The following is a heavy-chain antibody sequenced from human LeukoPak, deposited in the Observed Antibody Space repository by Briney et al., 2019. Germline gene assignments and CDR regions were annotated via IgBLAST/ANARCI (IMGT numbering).Heavy chain of an antibody. CDR3: ARQRYYYGSGSYGYYYYYYMDV. Sequence: SETLSLTCTVSGGSISSYYWSWIRQPPGKGLEWIGYIYYSGSTNYNPSLKSRVTISVDTSKNQFSLKLSSVTAADTAVYYCARQRYYYGSGSYGYYYYYYMDVWGKGTTVTISS. V-gene: IGHV4-59*08. CDR2: IYYSGST. J-gene: IGHJ6*03. CDR1: GGSISSYY. D-gene: IGHD3-10*01.